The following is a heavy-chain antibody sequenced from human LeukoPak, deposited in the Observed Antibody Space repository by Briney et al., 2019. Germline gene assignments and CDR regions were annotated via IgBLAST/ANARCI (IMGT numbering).Heavy chain of an antibody. D-gene: IGHD3-10*01. V-gene: IGHV4-34*01. Sequence: PSETLSLTCAVYGGSFSGYYWSWIRQPPGKGLEWIGEINHSGSTNYNPSLKSRVTISVDTSKNQFSLKLSSVTAADTAVYYCARGPRTYYYGSGSYYISRCFDYWGQGTLVTVSS. CDR2: INHSGST. CDR1: GGSFSGYY. J-gene: IGHJ4*02. CDR3: ARGPRTYYYGSGSYYISRCFDY.